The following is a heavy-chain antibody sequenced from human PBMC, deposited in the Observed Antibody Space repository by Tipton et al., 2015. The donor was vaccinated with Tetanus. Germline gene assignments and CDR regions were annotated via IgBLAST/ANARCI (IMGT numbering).Heavy chain of an antibody. CDR1: GGSVSSGSYY. CDR2: IYYSGST. Sequence: LRLSCTVSGGSVSSGSYYWSWIRQPPGKGLEWIGYIYYSGSTNYNPSLKSRVTISVDTSKNQFSLKLSSVTAADTAVYYCARGWYDILTGYYKNAWFDPWGQGTLVTVSS. V-gene: IGHV4-61*01. CDR3: ARGWYDILTGYYKNAWFDP. D-gene: IGHD3-9*01. J-gene: IGHJ5*02.